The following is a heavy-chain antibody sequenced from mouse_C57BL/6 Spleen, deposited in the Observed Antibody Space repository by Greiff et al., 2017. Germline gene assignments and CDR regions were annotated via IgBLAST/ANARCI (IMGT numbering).Heavy chain of an antibody. D-gene: IGHD1-1*01. Sequence: VQLQQSGAELARPGASVKLSCKASGYTFTSYGISWVKQRTGPGLEWIGEIYPRSGNTYYNEKFKGKATLTADKSSSTAYMELRSLTSEDSAVYFCARDYYGSSYDYYAMDYWGQGTSVTVSS. CDR1: GYTFTSYG. V-gene: IGHV1-81*01. CDR3: ARDYYGSSYDYYAMDY. CDR2: IYPRSGNT. J-gene: IGHJ4*01.